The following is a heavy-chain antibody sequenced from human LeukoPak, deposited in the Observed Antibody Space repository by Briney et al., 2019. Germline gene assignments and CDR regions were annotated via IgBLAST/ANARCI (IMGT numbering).Heavy chain of an antibody. D-gene: IGHD6-19*01. Sequence: GGSLRLSCAASGFTFSSYAMSWVRQAPGKGLEWVSAISGSGGSTYYADSVKGRFTISRDNAKNSVYLHMNSLRAEDTAVYYCARHSGWSPFSSNYYMDVWGKGTTVTVSS. J-gene: IGHJ6*03. CDR3: ARHSGWSPFSSNYYMDV. V-gene: IGHV3-23*01. CDR1: GFTFSSYA. CDR2: ISGSGGST.